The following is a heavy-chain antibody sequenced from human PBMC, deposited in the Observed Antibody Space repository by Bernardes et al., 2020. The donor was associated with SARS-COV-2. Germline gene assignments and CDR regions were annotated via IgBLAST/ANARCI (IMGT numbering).Heavy chain of an antibody. D-gene: IGHD3-3*01. CDR1: GASFSGHY. J-gene: IGHJ4*02. CDR2: IDHSGRT. V-gene: IGHV4-34*01. Sequence: SEPLSLTCAGYGASFSGHYCTWIRQSPGKGLEWIGEIDHSGRTNYNPSLKSRVTISVDTSKNQLSLKMRSVTAADTAVYFCARGGTYSDFWSNDYWGQGTLVTVS. CDR3: ARGGTYSDFWSNDY.